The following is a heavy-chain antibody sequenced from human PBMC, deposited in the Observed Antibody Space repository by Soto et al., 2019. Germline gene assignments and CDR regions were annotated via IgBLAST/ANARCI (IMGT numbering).Heavy chain of an antibody. CDR3: ARGTKGLYGDRLPEDYYYMDV. Sequence: ASVKVSCKASGGTFSGYTIGWVRQAPGQGLEWMGRIIPILGIANYAQKFQGRVTITADKSTSTAYMELSSLRSEDTAVYYCARGTKGLYGDRLPEDYYYMDVWGKGTTVTAP. J-gene: IGHJ6*03. CDR1: GGTFSGYT. V-gene: IGHV1-69*02. D-gene: IGHD4-17*01. CDR2: IIPILGIA.